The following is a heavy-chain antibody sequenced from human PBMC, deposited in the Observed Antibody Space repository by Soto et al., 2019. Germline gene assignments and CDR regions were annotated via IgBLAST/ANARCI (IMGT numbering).Heavy chain of an antibody. V-gene: IGHV4-34*01. CDR3: AGGTYYAD. D-gene: IGHD1-26*01. J-gene: IGHJ4*02. Sequence: QVQLQQWGAGLLKPSETLSLTCAVYGGPFRGYYWSWIRQPPGKGLEGIGEINHSGSTHYNPSLKGRVHLAGDNAQKQLSLELKSVTGAETAVYYCAGGTYYADWGQGALVTVSS. CDR1: GGPFRGYY. CDR2: INHSGST.